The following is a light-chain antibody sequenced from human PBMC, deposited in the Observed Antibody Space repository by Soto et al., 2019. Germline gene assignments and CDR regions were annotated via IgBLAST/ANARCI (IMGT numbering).Light chain of an antibody. CDR1: QPISDL. V-gene: IGKV1-5*03. Sequence: DIQMTQSPSTLSASIGDRVTLTCRASQPISDLLAWFRQHPGKVPKLLIYKASTLESGVPSRFSGSGSGTEFTLTISSLQPDDFATYYCQQYNAYSWTFGPGTKVEIK. CDR3: QQYNAYSWT. CDR2: KAS. J-gene: IGKJ1*01.